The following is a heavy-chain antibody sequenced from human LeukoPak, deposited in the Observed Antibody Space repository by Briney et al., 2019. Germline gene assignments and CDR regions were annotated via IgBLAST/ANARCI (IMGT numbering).Heavy chain of an antibody. D-gene: IGHD3-22*01. CDR3: ARDRDETYYYDSSGSHDAFDI. CDR2: INPSGGST. Sequence: ASVKVSCKASGYTFTSYYMHWVRQAPGQGLEWMGIINPSGGSTSYAQKFQGRVTMTRDTSTSTVYMELSSLRSEDTAVYYCARDRDETYYYDSSGSHDAFDIWGQGTMVTVSS. J-gene: IGHJ3*02. V-gene: IGHV1-46*01. CDR1: GYTFTSYY.